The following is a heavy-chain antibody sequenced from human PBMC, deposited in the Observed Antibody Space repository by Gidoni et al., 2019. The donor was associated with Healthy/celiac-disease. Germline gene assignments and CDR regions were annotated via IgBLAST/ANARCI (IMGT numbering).Heavy chain of an antibody. J-gene: IGHJ6*02. CDR1: GFTFSSYG. CDR3: AKVPGMRYYYYYGMDV. D-gene: IGHD6-13*01. V-gene: IGHV3-30*18. Sequence: QVQLVESGGGVVQPGRSLRLSCAASGFTFSSYGMHWVRQAPGKGLEWVAVISYDGSNKYYADSVKGRFTISRDNSKNTLYLQMNSLRAEDTAVYYCAKVPGMRYYYYYGMDVWGQGTTVTVSS. CDR2: ISYDGSNK.